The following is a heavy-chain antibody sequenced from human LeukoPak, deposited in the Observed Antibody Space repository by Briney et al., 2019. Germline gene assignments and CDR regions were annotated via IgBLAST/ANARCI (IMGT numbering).Heavy chain of an antibody. CDR3: AKQKFSSSWFVTDYFDY. Sequence: GGSLRLSCAASGFIVSSYAMSWVRQAPGKGLEWVSTTSGGGGNTYYADSVKGRFTISRDESKNTLYLQMNSLRAEDTAVYYCAKQKFSSSWFVTDYFDYWGQGTLVTVSS. CDR1: GFIVSSYA. J-gene: IGHJ4*02. CDR2: TSGGGGNT. D-gene: IGHD6-13*01. V-gene: IGHV3-23*01.